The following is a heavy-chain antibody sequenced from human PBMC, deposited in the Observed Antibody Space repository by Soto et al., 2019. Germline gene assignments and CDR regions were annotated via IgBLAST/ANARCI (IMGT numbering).Heavy chain of an antibody. V-gene: IGHV4-39*01. CDR1: GGSISSSSYY. CDR2: IYYSGST. J-gene: IGHJ4*02. D-gene: IGHD6-6*01. CDR3: ARHGELAGYYFDY. Sequence: SETLSLTCTVSGGSISSSSYYWGWIRQPPGKGLEWIGSIYYSGSTYYNPSLKSRVTISVDTSKNQFSLKLSSVTAADTAVYYCARHGELAGYYFDYWGQGTLVTVSS.